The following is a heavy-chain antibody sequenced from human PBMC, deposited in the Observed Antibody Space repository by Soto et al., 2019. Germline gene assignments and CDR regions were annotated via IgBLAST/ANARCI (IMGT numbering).Heavy chain of an antibody. CDR3: ARDKRILTGYYYYGMDV. D-gene: IGHD3-9*01. Sequence: GASVKVSCKASGYTFTSYAMRWVRQAPGHRLEWMGWINAGNGNTKYSQKFQGRVTITRDTSASTAYMELSSLRSEDTAVYYCARDKRILTGYYYYGMDVWGQGTTVTVSS. CDR2: INAGNGNT. CDR1: GYTFTSYA. V-gene: IGHV1-3*01. J-gene: IGHJ6*02.